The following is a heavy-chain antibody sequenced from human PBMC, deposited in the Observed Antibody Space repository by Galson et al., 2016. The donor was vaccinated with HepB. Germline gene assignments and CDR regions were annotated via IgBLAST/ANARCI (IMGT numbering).Heavy chain of an antibody. CDR3: ARKNWNVVGFDI. D-gene: IGHD1-1*01. J-gene: IGHJ3*02. CDR1: GFSLSTSGKG. Sequence: PALVKPTQTLTLTCTFSGFSLSTSGKGVAWIRQPPGKALEWLAFIYWDDEERYSPSQSLKSRLTVAKGTSKDQVVLTVTDMHPADTATYYCARKNWNVVGFDIWGQGTKVTGSS. V-gene: IGHV2-5*02. CDR2: IYWDDEE.